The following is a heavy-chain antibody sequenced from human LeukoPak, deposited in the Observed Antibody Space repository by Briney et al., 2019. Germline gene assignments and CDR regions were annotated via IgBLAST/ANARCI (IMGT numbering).Heavy chain of an antibody. J-gene: IGHJ4*02. CDR1: GFTFSSYS. V-gene: IGHV3-23*01. D-gene: IGHD5-12*01. CDR2: ISGSAGST. CDR3: AKSRGYSAYDFPDY. Sequence: GGSLRLSCAASGFTFSSYSMNWVSQAPGKGLEWVSGISGSAGSTYYADSVKGRFSISRDNSKNTLYLQMNSLRVEDTAVYYCAKSRGYSAYDFPDYWGQGTLVTVSS.